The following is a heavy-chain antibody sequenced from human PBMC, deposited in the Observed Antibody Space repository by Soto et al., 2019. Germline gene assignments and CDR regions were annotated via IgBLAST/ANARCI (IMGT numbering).Heavy chain of an antibody. J-gene: IGHJ4*02. Sequence: EVQLSESGGGLVQPGGSLRLSCAASGFLYSAYAMHWVRQAPGKGLEWISGINGGGHDSDYADSVKGRFTISRDNSKDTLLLEMYSLRADDTAVYFCAREDGGGPFDFWGQGTLVTVSS. CDR3: AREDGGGPFDF. V-gene: IGHV3-23*01. CDR2: INGGGHDS. CDR1: GFLYSAYA. D-gene: IGHD2-15*01.